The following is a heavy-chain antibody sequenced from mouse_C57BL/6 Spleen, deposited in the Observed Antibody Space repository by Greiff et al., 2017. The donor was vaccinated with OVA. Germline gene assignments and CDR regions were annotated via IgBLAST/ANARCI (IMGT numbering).Heavy chain of an antibody. Sequence: VQLQQPGAELVRPGSSVKLSCKASGYTFTSYWMHWVKQRPIQGLEWIGNIYPSDSETHYNQKFKDKATLTVDKSSSTAYMQLSSLTSEDSAVYYCARIDYGSSYPFAYWGQGTLVTVSA. V-gene: IGHV1-52*01. CDR3: ARIDYGSSYPFAY. J-gene: IGHJ3*01. D-gene: IGHD1-1*01. CDR2: IYPSDSET. CDR1: GYTFTSYW.